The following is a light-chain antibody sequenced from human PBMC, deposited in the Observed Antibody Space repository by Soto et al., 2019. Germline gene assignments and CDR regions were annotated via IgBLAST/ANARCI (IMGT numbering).Light chain of an antibody. CDR3: SSYTSSSTRV. J-gene: IGLJ1*01. CDR1: GSDVGAYRY. V-gene: IGLV2-14*01. Sequence: QSALTQPASVSGSPGQSITISCTGTGSDVGAYRYVSWYQQHPGQAPKLIIYDVSNRPSGVSDRFSGSKSGNTASLTISGLQSEDEADYYCSSYTSSSTRVFGTGTKVTV. CDR2: DVS.